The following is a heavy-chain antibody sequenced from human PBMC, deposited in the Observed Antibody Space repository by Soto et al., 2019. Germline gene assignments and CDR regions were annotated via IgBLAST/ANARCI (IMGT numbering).Heavy chain of an antibody. CDR3: TTRKIQLWFLDPYYYGMDV. D-gene: IGHD5-18*01. Sequence: PGGSLRLSCAASGFSFSNAWMNWVRQAPGKGLEWVGRIKSKTDGGTTDYAAPVKGRFTISRDDSKNTLYLQMNSLKTEDTAVYYCTTRKIQLWFLDPYYYGMDVWGQGTTVTVSS. CDR2: IKSKTDGGTT. J-gene: IGHJ6*02. V-gene: IGHV3-15*07. CDR1: GFSFSNAW.